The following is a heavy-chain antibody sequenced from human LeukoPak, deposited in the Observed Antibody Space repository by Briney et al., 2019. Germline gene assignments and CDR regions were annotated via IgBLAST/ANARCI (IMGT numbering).Heavy chain of an antibody. CDR3: AKSPYFYNSGRYVDV. Sequence: PGGSLRLSCAASGFTVSSNYMSWVRQAPGKGLEWVSVIYSGGSTYYADSVKGRFTISRDSSKNMLYLQMNRLRAEDTAVYYCAKSPYFYNSGRYVDVWGKGTTVTVSS. D-gene: IGHD3-10*01. J-gene: IGHJ6*03. V-gene: IGHV3-66*01. CDR1: GFTVSSNY. CDR2: IYSGGST.